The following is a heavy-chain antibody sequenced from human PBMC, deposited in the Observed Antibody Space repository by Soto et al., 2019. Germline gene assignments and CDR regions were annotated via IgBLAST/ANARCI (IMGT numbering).Heavy chain of an antibody. J-gene: IGHJ6*02. CDR3: ARGRAGIYYYYGMDV. D-gene: IGHD1-20*01. CDR1: GGSFSGYR. CDR2: INHSGST. Sequence: PSETLSLTCAVYGGSFSGYRWSWIRQPPGKGLEWIGEINHSGSTNYNPSLKSRVTISLDTSKNQFFLKLSSVTAADTAVYYCARGRAGIYYYYGMDVWGQGTTVTVSS. V-gene: IGHV4-34*01.